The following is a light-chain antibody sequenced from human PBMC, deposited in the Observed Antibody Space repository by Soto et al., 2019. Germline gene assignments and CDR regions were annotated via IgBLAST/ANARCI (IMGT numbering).Light chain of an antibody. J-gene: IGKJ1*01. CDR2: DAS. CDR1: QSISSW. Sequence: DIQMTQSPSTLSASVGDRVTITCRASQSISSWLAWYQQKPGKAPKLLIYDASYLERGVPSRFSGSGSVTEFTLTISILQPDDLATYYFQQYNSFWTFGQGTKVEI. CDR3: QQYNSFWT. V-gene: IGKV1-5*01.